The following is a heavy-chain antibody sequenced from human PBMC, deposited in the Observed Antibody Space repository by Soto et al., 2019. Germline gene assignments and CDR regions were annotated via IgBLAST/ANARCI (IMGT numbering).Heavy chain of an antibody. CDR3: ARAENPHYYDSSGYAP. CDR2: IIPIFGTA. V-gene: IGHV1-69*13. CDR1: GGTFSSYA. Sequence: ASVKVSCKASGGTFSSYAISWVRQAPGQGLEWMGGIIPIFGTANYAQKFQGRVTITADESTSTAYMELSSLRSEDTAVYYCARAENPHYYDSSGYAPWGQGTLVTVSS. D-gene: IGHD3-22*01. J-gene: IGHJ5*02.